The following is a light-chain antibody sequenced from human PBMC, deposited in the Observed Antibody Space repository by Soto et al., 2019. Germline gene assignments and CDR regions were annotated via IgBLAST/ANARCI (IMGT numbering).Light chain of an antibody. J-gene: IGKJ4*01. V-gene: IGKV3-11*01. CDR2: DAS. CDR3: QHRSDWPPRLT. CDR1: RSVRNY. Sequence: EIVLTQSPATLSLSPGERATLSCGARRSVRNYLAWYQQKPGQAPRLLIYDASYRATGIPARFSGSGSGTDFNLTISSLEPEEFTVYYCQHRSDWPPRLTFGGETKLEIK.